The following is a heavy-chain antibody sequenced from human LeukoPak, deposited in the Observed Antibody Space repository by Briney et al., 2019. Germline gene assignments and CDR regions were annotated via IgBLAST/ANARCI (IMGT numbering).Heavy chain of an antibody. CDR1: GFTFSSYA. Sequence: GGTLRLSCAASGFTFSSYAMSWVRQAPGKGLEWVSAISGSGGSTYYADSVKGRFTISGDNSKNTLYLQMNSLRAEDTAVYYCAARRGYSSSWPFDYWGQGTLVTVSS. J-gene: IGHJ4*02. V-gene: IGHV3-23*01. CDR2: ISGSGGST. CDR3: AARRGYSSSWPFDY. D-gene: IGHD6-13*01.